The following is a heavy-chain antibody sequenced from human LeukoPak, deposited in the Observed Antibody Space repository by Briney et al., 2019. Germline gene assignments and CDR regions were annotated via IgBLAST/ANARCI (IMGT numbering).Heavy chain of an antibody. CDR1: WFSLTTRGVG. J-gene: IGHJ5*01. CDR3: ARIPEPKTSLDS. Sequence: SGLTLVNPTQTLTLTCTFSWFSLTTRGVGVGWIRQPPGNALEWLQLISWDEHKPYSPTLKSSLSIPKHAPKNQVVLTMTNMDPVDTATYYCARIPEPKTSLDSWRRGAEVSVRS. V-gene: IGHV2-5*02. CDR2: ISWDEHK.